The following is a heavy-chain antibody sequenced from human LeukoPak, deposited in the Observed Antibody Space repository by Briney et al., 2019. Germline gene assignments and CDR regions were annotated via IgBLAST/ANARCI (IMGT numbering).Heavy chain of an antibody. CDR3: ARDLGQYYDTSDNWFDP. V-gene: IGHV3-11*06. J-gene: IGHJ5*02. D-gene: IGHD3-22*01. Sequence: GGSLRLSCVASGFTFSASYMTWVRQPPGKGLEWLSYISENSGDTNYADSVKGRFTVSRDNAKNSLYLQMNSLRAEDTAVYYCARDLGQYYDTSDNWFDPWGQGTLVTVSS. CDR2: ISENSGDT. CDR1: GFTFSASY.